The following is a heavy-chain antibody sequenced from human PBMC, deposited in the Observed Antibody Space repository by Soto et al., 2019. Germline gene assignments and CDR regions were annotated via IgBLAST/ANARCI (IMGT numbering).Heavy chain of an antibody. V-gene: IGHV1-2*04. D-gene: IGHD6-19*01. CDR3: ARERRGAVAGTYFDY. CDR2: INPNSGGT. Sequence: ASVKVSCKASGYTFTGYYMHWVRQAPGQGLEWMGWINPNSGGTNYAQKFQGWVTMTRDTSISTAYMELSRLRSDDTAVYYCARERRGAVAGTYFDYWGQGTLVTVSS. J-gene: IGHJ4*02. CDR1: GYTFTGYY.